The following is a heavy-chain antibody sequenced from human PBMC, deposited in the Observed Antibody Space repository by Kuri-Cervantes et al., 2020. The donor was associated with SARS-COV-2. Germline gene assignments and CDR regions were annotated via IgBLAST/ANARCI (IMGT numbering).Heavy chain of an antibody. J-gene: IGHJ5*02. CDR3: ARGAAAPLYNWFDP. D-gene: IGHD6-13*01. CDR2: IYYSGST. V-gene: IGHV4-59*12. CDR1: GGSISSYY. Sequence: ESLKISCTVSGGSISSYYWSWIRQPPGKGLEWIGYIYYSGSTNYNPSLKSRVTISVDTSKNQFSLKLSSVTAADTAVYYCARGAAAPLYNWFDPWGQGTLVTVSS.